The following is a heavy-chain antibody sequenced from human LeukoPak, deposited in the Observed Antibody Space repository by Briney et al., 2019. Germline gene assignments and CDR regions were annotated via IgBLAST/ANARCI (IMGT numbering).Heavy chain of an antibody. V-gene: IGHV3-23*01. J-gene: IGHJ4*02. Sequence: PGGSLRLSCAASGFTFSSYAMSWVRQAPGKGLEWVSAISGSGGSTYYADSVKGRFTISRDNSKNTLYLQMNGLRAEDTTVYYCVKGIRFLEWFPNPFDYWGRGTLVTVSS. CDR3: VKGIRFLEWFPNPFDY. D-gene: IGHD3-3*01. CDR1: GFTFSSYA. CDR2: ISGSGGST.